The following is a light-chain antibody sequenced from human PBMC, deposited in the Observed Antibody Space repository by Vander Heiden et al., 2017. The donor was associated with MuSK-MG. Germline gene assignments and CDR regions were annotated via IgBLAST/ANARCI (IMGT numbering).Light chain of an antibody. CDR2: GTS. CDR3: QSYDNSRSGLWV. J-gene: IGLJ3*02. Sequence: QSVLPPPPSVSGAPGQRFTISCTGSSPTIGAGSAVLWYHHLPSTASPLLIFGTSNRPYGGPDRFSVSTSGTSATTAITGLQAEDEADYYCQSYDNSRSGLWVFGGGTKLTVL. CDR1: SPTIGAGSA. V-gene: IGLV1-40*01.